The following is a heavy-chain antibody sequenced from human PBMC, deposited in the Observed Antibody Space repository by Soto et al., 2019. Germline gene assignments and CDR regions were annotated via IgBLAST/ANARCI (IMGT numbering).Heavy chain of an antibody. V-gene: IGHV3-7*03. CDR3: VRGSSWYHYYGMDV. D-gene: IGHD6-13*01. Sequence: EVQLVESGGGLVQPGGSLRLSCAAYGFAFSSYWMSWIRQAPGKGLEWVANIKQDGSEKYYVDSVKGRFTISRDNAKNSLYLQMNSPRAEDTAVYYCVRGSSWYHYYGMDVWGQGTTVTVSS. J-gene: IGHJ6*02. CDR1: GFAFSSYW. CDR2: IKQDGSEK.